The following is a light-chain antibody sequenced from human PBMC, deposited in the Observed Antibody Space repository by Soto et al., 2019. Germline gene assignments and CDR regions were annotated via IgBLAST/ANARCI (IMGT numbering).Light chain of an antibody. CDR3: QQYSSWRWT. CDR1: QSVGTK. Sequence: IVMTQSPATLSVSHGERANLSCMASQSVGTKLAWYQQTPGQAPKLLIYGASNRATGVPARISGCVSGTEFTLAIASLQSEDFALYDCQQYSSWRWTFGQGTKVDI. V-gene: IGKV3-15*01. CDR2: GAS. J-gene: IGKJ1*01.